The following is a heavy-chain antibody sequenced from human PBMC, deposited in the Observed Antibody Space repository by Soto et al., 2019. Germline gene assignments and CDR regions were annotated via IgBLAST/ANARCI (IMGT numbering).Heavy chain of an antibody. D-gene: IGHD3-10*01. CDR3: ARGGVFFFAAPTNPFDY. Sequence: ASVKVSCKDSGYTFTSYGISWVRQATGQGLEWMGWMNPNSGNTGYAQKFQGRVTMTRNTSISTAYMELSSLRSEDTAVYYCARGGVFFFAAPTNPFDYWGQGTLVTVSS. J-gene: IGHJ4*02. V-gene: IGHV1-8*02. CDR2: MNPNSGNT. CDR1: GYTFTSYG.